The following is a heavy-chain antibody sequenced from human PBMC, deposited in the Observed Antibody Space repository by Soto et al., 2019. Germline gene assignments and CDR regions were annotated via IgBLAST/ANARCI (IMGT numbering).Heavy chain of an antibody. CDR2: ISYDGNEK. V-gene: IGHV3-30*18. J-gene: IGHJ5*02. Sequence: QVQLVESGGGVVQPGGSLILSCSASRFTLSNCGMHWVRQAPGRGLEWVAMISYDGNEKHYKDSVKGPFTISRDDSKNTLYLQMHSLRPEDTAVYYCAKDLYTSGWYNYFDPWGQGTLVTVSS. CDR1: RFTLSNCG. CDR3: AKDLYTSGWYNYFDP. D-gene: IGHD6-19*01.